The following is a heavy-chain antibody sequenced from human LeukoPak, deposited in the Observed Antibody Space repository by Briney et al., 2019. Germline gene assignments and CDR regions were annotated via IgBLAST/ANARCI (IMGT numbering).Heavy chain of an antibody. Sequence: ASVKVSCKASGGTFSSYAISWVRQATGQGLEWMGGISPIFGTANYAQKFQGRVTITTDESTSTAYMELSSLRSEDTAVYYCARAPCSSTSCYPWFAPWGQGTLVTVSS. CDR1: GGTFSSYA. V-gene: IGHV1-69*05. CDR3: ARAPCSSTSCYPWFAP. D-gene: IGHD2-2*01. CDR2: ISPIFGTA. J-gene: IGHJ5*02.